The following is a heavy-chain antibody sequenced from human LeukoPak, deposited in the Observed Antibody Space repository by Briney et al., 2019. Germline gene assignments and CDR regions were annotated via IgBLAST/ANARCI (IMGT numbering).Heavy chain of an antibody. J-gene: IGHJ4*02. CDR3: AGSGSYYGGFVY. Sequence: SETLSLTCTVSGGSISSYDWSWIRQPAGKGLEWIGRIYTSGSTNYNPSLKSRITMSVDTSKNQFSLKLSSVTAADTAVYYCAGSGSYYGGFVYWGQGTLVTVSS. CDR1: GGSISSYD. D-gene: IGHD1-26*01. V-gene: IGHV4-4*07. CDR2: IYTSGST.